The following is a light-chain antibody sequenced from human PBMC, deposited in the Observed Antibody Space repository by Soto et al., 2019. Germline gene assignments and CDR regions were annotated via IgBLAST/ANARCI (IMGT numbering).Light chain of an antibody. CDR1: SSDVGHYDY. J-gene: IGLJ2*01. V-gene: IGLV2-8*01. Sequence: QSALTQPPPASGSPGQSVTISCTGTSSDVGHYDYVSWYQQHPGKAPKLMIYEVSKRPSGVPDRFSGSKFGYTASLTVSGLQAEDEADYYCSSYGGSNNLVFGGGTKLTVL. CDR2: EVS. CDR3: SSYGGSNNLV.